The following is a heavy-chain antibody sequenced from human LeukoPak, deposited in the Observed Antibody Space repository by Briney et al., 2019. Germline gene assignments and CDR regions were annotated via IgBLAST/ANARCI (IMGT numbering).Heavy chain of an antibody. CDR3: AGGSVDILTGYKEGWFDP. Sequence: SETLSLTCTLSGGSISSYYWSWIRQPPGKGLEWIGYIYYSGSTNYNPSLKSRVTISVDTSKNQFSLKLSSVTAADTAVYYCAGGSVDILTGYKEGWFDPWGQGTLDTVSS. CDR2: IYYSGST. V-gene: IGHV4-59*01. D-gene: IGHD3-9*01. CDR1: GGSISSYY. J-gene: IGHJ5*02.